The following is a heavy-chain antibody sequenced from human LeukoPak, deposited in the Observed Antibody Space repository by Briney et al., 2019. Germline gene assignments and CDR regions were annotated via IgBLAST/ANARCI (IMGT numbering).Heavy chain of an antibody. CDR3: ARELYGGNYYYYYYGMDV. D-gene: IGHD4-23*01. J-gene: IGHJ6*02. CDR1: GFTFSGFW. V-gene: IGHV3-74*01. Sequence: GGSLRLSCAASGFTFSGFWMHWVRQAPGKGLVWVSRINSDGSSTSYADSVKGRFTISRDNAKNTLYLQMNSLRAEDTAVYYCARELYGGNYYYYYYGMDVWGQGTTVTVSS. CDR2: INSDGSST.